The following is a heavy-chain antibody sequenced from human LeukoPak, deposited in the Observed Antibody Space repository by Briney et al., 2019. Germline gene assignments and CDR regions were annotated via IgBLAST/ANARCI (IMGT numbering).Heavy chain of an antibody. D-gene: IGHD6-13*01. CDR2: IYGSGTI. CDR3: ARVYYSSSYDYWYFDL. V-gene: IGHV4-4*07. Sequence: PSETLSLTCTVSGGSISRSYWSWMRQPAGKGPEWIGRIYGSGTITYNPSLESRVTMSVDTSKNQFSLKLGSVTAADTAVYYCARVYYSSSYDYWYFDLWGRGTLVTVSS. J-gene: IGHJ2*01. CDR1: GGSISRSY.